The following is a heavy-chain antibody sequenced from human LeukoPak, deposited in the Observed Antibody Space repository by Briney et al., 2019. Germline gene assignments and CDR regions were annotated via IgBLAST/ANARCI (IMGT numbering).Heavy chain of an antibody. Sequence: ASVKVSCKASGYTFTAYNIKWVRQAPGQGLEWMGWINPNSGGTNYAQKFQGRVTMTRDTSISTAYMELSRLRSDDTAVYYCARDGHFDYWGQGTLVTVSS. V-gene: IGHV1-2*02. CDR2: INPNSGGT. CDR1: GYTFTAYN. J-gene: IGHJ4*02. CDR3: ARDGHFDY.